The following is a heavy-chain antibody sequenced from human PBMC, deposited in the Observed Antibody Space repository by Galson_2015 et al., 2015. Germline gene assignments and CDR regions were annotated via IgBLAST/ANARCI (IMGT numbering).Heavy chain of an antibody. CDR2: IYPGDSDT. J-gene: IGHJ6*02. CDR1: GYSFTTYR. Sequence: QSGAEVKRPGESLKIPCKGSGYSFTTYRIGWVRQMPGKGLEWMGIIYPGDSDTRYSPSFQGQVTISVDNSIRTAYLQWSSLKASDTAMYYCARSVCSGSTCYFYGMDVWGQGTTVTVSS. CDR3: ARSVCSGSTCYFYGMDV. V-gene: IGHV5-51*03. D-gene: IGHD2-15*01.